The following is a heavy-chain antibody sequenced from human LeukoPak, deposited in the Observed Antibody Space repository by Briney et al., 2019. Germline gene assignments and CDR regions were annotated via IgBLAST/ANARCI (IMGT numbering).Heavy chain of an antibody. Sequence: PWASVKVSCKASGYTFTSHGISWVRQAPGQGLEWMGWISAYNGNANYAQKLQGRVTMTTDTSTSTAYMELRSLRSDDTAVYYCARDVRAMPFDYWGQGTLVTVSS. CDR2: ISAYNGNA. J-gene: IGHJ4*02. D-gene: IGHD2-2*01. V-gene: IGHV1-18*01. CDR3: ARDVRAMPFDY. CDR1: GYTFTSHG.